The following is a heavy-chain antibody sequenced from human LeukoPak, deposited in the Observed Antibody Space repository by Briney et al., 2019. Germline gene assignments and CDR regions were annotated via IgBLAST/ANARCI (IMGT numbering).Heavy chain of an antibody. Sequence: GGSLRLSCAASGFTFDDYAMHWVRQAPGKGLEWVSGISWNSGSIGYADSVKGRFTISRDNAKNSLYLQMNSLRAEDTALYYCAKDVVGRDGYGVPFQHWGQGTLVTVSS. J-gene: IGHJ1*01. CDR2: ISWNSGSI. V-gene: IGHV3-9*01. D-gene: IGHD5-24*01. CDR3: AKDVVGRDGYGVPFQH. CDR1: GFTFDDYA.